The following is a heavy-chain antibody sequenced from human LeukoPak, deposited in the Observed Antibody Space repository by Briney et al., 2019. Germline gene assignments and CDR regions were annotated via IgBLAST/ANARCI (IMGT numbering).Heavy chain of an antibody. CDR3: ARVVASFGNSYAFDY. J-gene: IGHJ4*02. V-gene: IGHV3-72*01. CDR1: GFVFRTYG. CDR2: IRKKVNSYTT. D-gene: IGHD4-23*01. Sequence: GGSLRLSCAPSGFVFRTYGMHWVRQAPGKGLEWVGRIRKKVNSYTTEYATSVRGRFTISRDDSKTSLYLQMNSLKTEDTAMYYCARVVASFGNSYAFDYWGQGTLVTVSS.